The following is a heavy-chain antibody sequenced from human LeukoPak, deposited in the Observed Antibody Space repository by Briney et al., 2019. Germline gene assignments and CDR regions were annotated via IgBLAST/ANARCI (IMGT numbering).Heavy chain of an antibody. Sequence: GGSLRLSCAASGFTFSSYAMSWVRQAPGKGLEWVSAISGSGGSTYYADSVKGRFTISRDNSKNTLYLQMNSLRAEDTAVYYCARVKGPQIRGSYCDYWGQGTLVTVSS. J-gene: IGHJ4*02. D-gene: IGHD3-16*01. CDR3: ARVKGPQIRGSYCDY. CDR2: ISGSGGST. CDR1: GFTFSSYA. V-gene: IGHV3-23*01.